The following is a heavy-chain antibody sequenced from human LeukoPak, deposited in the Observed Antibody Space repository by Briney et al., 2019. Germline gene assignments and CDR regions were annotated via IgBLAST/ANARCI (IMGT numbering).Heavy chain of an antibody. D-gene: IGHD2-15*01. J-gene: IGHJ5*02. Sequence: KSSETLSLTCTVSGYSISSGYYWGWIRQPPGKWLEWIGSIYHSGSTYYNPSLKSRVTISVDTSKNQFSLKLSSVTAADTAVYYCNRYCSGGSCEEWFDPWGQGTLVTVSS. CDR2: IYHSGST. CDR3: NRYCSGGSCEEWFDP. V-gene: IGHV4-38-2*02. CDR1: GYSISSGYY.